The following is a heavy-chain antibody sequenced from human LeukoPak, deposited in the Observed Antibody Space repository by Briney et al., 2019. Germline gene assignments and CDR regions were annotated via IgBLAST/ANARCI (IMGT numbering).Heavy chain of an antibody. CDR3: TSQDSSSWYSQYYGMDV. V-gene: IGHV3-49*03. J-gene: IGHJ6*02. D-gene: IGHD6-13*01. CDR1: GFTFGDYA. Sequence: GSLRLSCTASGFTFGDYAMSWFRQAPGKGLEWVGFIRSKAYGGTTEYAASVKGRFTISRDDSKSIAYLQMNSLKTEDTAVYYCTSQDSSSWYSQYYGMDVWGQGTTVTVSS. CDR2: IRSKAYGGTT.